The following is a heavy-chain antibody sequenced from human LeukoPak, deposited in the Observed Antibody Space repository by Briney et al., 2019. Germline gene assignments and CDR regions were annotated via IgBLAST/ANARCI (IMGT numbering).Heavy chain of an antibody. V-gene: IGHV4-59*08. CDR1: GFTFSSYA. D-gene: IGHD1-26*01. J-gene: IGHJ3*02. CDR2: IYYSGST. Sequence: GSLRLSCAASGFTFSSYAMSWIRQPPGKGLEWIGYIYYSGSTNYNPSLKSRVTISVDTSKNQFSLKLSSVTAADTAVYYCARQIVGAYDAFDIWGQGTMVTVSS. CDR3: ARQIVGAYDAFDI.